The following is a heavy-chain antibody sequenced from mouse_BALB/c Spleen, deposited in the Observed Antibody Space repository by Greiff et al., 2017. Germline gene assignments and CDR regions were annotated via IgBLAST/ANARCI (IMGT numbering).Heavy chain of an antibody. V-gene: IGHV2-9*02. D-gene: IGHD1-2*01. CDR2: IWAGGST. CDR3: ARDPLLRLRGYAMDY. CDR1: GFSLTSYG. J-gene: IGHJ4*01. Sequence: VQLQQSGPGLVAPSQSLSITCTVSGFSLTSYGVHWVRQPPGKGLEWLGVIWAGGSTNYNSALMSRLSISKDNSKSQVFLKMNSLQTDDTAMYYCARDPLLRLRGYAMDYWGQGTSVTVSS.